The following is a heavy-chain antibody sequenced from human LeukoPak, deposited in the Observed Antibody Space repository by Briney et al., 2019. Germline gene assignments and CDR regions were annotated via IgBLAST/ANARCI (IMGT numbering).Heavy chain of an antibody. CDR1: GDRVSSNSAA. CDR2: TNYRSKWNN. J-gene: IGHJ6*03. D-gene: IGHD6-13*01. CDR3: ARDHPRPIAAAATSYYYYMDV. Sequence: SQTLSLTCAISGDRVSSNSAAWNWIRQSPSKGLEWLGRTNYRSKWNNDYAVSVKSRITINPDTSKNQFSLQLNSVTPEDTAVYYCARDHPRPIAAAATSYYYYMDVWGKGTTVTVSS. V-gene: IGHV6-1*01.